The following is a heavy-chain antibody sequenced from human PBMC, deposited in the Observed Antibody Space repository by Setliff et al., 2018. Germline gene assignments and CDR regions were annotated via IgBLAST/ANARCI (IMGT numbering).Heavy chain of an antibody. Sequence: PSETLSLTCTVSGGSISSGTFYWTWLRQPAGKGLEWIGRIYSNENTNYNPSLKSRVTMSIDTSKNQLSLKLTSMTAADTAVYYCARDQWVRSPPLYFSYSMDVWGQGTTVTVSS. V-gene: IGHV4-61*02. CDR2: IYSNENT. CDR1: GGSISSGTFY. CDR3: ARDQWVRSPPLYFSYSMDV. D-gene: IGHD5-12*01. J-gene: IGHJ6*02.